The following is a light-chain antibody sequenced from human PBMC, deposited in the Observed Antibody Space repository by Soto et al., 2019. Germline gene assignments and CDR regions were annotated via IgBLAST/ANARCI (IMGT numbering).Light chain of an antibody. CDR3: SSYTSSSTYV. V-gene: IGLV2-14*01. Sequence: QSALTQPASVSGSPGQSITISCTGTSSDVGGYNYVSWYQQNPGKAPKLMIYDVGNRPSGVSNRFSGSKSGNTASLTISGLQAEDEADYYCSSYTSSSTYVFGTGTKVTV. CDR2: DVG. J-gene: IGLJ1*01. CDR1: SSDVGGYNY.